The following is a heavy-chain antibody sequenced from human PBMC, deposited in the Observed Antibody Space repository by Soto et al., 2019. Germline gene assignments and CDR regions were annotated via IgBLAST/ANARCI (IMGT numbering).Heavy chain of an antibody. CDR1: GFTVNSNY. CDR3: AKEDGFNLAV. J-gene: IGHJ6*02. D-gene: IGHD6-25*01. CDR2: TNTGGTT. V-gene: IGHV3-53*02. Sequence: EVQVLATGGGLIQPGGSLRLSCAASGFTVNSNYMSWVRQAPGEGLQWVSITNTGGTTYYADSVKGRFTVSRDNSKNTLYLQMNSLRAEDTAVYYCAKEDGFNLAVWGQGTTVSVSS.